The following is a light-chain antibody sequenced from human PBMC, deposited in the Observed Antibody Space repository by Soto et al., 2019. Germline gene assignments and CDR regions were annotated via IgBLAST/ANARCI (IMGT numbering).Light chain of an antibody. J-gene: IGLJ2*01. CDR3: QVWDITSDHPVV. CDR1: NIGRNS. V-gene: IGLV3-21*04. CDR2: YDG. Sequence: SYELTQPPSVSVAPGKTARITCGGTNIGRNSVHWYQQRPGQAPVLVIYYDGDRPSGIPERFSGSKSGNTATLTISGVEAGDEADYYCQVWDITSDHPVVFGGGTKLTVL.